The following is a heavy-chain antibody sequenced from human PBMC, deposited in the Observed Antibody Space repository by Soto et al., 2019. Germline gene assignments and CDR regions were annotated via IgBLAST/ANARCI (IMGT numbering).Heavy chain of an antibody. V-gene: IGHV3-30*18. Sequence: PGGSLRLSCAASGFTFSNYEMHWVRQAPGKGLEWVAVISYDGSNKYYADSVKGRFTISRDNSKNTLYLQMNSLRAEDTAVYYCAKSLGSGSHTARDYFDYWGQGTLVTVSS. CDR2: ISYDGSNK. D-gene: IGHD3-10*01. J-gene: IGHJ4*02. CDR3: AKSLGSGSHTARDYFDY. CDR1: GFTFSNYE.